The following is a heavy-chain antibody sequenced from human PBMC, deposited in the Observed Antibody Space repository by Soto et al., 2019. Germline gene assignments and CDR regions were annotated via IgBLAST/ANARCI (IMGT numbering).Heavy chain of an antibody. CDR3: ATGPRYDYVWGSYRPDGGDDAFDI. CDR2: IIPIFVTA. CDR1: GGTFSSYA. V-gene: IGHV1-69*01. Sequence: QVQLVQSGAEVKKPGSSVKVSCKASGGTFSSYAISWVRQAPGQGLEWMGGIIPIFVTANYAQKFQGRVTITADESTSTAYMELSSLRSEDTAVYYCATGPRYDYVWGSYRPDGGDDAFDIWGQGTMVTVSS. D-gene: IGHD3-16*02. J-gene: IGHJ3*02.